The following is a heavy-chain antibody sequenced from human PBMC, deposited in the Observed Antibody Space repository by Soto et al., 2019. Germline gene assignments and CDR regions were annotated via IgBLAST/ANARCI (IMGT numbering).Heavy chain of an antibody. CDR2: INPSGGST. J-gene: IGHJ4*02. V-gene: IGHV1-46*01. CDR1: GYTFTSYY. Sequence: QVQLVQSGAEVKKPGASVKVSCKASGYTFTSYYMHWVRQAPGQGLEWMGIINPSGGSTSYAQKFQGRVNRTRDTSTSTVYMELSSLRSEDTAVYYCSRGQPLLLDYWGQGTLVTVSS. D-gene: IGHD2-21*02. CDR3: SRGQPLLLDY.